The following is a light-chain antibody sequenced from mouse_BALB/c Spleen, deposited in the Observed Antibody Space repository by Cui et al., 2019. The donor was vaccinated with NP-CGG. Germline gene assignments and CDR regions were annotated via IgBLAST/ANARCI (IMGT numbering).Light chain of an antibody. CDR1: IGAVTTSNY. CDR3: ALWYSNHWV. J-gene: IGLJ1*01. V-gene: IGLV1*01. CDR2: GTN. Sequence: QTVVPQEPALTTSPGETVTLTCRSSIGAVTTSNYANWVQEKPDHLFTGLIGGTNNRAPGVPARFSGSLIGDKAALTITGAQTEDEAIYFCALWYSNHWVFGGGTKLTVL.